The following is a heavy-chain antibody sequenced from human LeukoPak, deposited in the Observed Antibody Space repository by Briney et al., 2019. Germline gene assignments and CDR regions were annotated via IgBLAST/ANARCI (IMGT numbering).Heavy chain of an antibody. J-gene: IGHJ4*02. CDR1: GDSISTNSYV. Sequence: SETLSLTCTVSGDSISTNSYVWGWIRQPAWKGLEWLGSIYYSGSTYYNPSLKSRVTISVDTSKNQFSLNLYSVTAADTAVFYCARSYYYDYRQIDYWGQGTLVTVSS. V-gene: IGHV4-39*01. CDR2: IYYSGST. CDR3: ARSYYYDYRQIDY. D-gene: IGHD3-22*01.